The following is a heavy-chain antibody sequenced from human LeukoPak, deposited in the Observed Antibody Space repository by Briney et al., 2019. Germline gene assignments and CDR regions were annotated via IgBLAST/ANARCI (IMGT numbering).Heavy chain of an antibody. V-gene: IGHV3-30*03. CDR2: ISYDGSNK. CDR3: AREGVGATRGTQDY. Sequence: GRSLRLSCAASGFTFSSYGMHWVRQAPGKGLEWVAVISYDGSNKYYADSVKGRFTISRDNSKNTLYLQMNSLRAEDTAVYYCAREGVGATRGTQDYWGQGTLVTVSS. D-gene: IGHD1-26*01. J-gene: IGHJ4*02. CDR1: GFTFSSYG.